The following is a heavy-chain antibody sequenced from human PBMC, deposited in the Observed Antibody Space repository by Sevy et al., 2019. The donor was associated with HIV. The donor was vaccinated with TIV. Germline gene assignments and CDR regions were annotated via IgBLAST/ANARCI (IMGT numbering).Heavy chain of an antibody. D-gene: IGHD3-10*01. CDR1: GYTFTGYY. Sequence: ASVKVSCKASGYTFTGYYVHWVRQAPGQGLEWMRWVDPNSGGTNYGQEFQGRVTMTSDTSISTAYMELSGLRSDDTDVYYCERSVYGSGTYLNDYWGQGTLVTVSS. CDR3: ERSVYGSGTYLNDY. V-gene: IGHV1-2*02. CDR2: VDPNSGGT. J-gene: IGHJ4*02.